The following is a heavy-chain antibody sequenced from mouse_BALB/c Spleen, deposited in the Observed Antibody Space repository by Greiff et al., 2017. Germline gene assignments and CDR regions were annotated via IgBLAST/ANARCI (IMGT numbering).Heavy chain of an antibody. CDR3: AGGNYAWFAY. CDR1: GYTFTSYY. CDR2: IYPGNVNT. J-gene: IGHJ3*01. Sequence: QVQLQQSGPELVKPGASVRISCKASGYTFTSYYIHWVKQRPGQGLEWIGWIYPGNVNTKYNEKFKGKATLTADKSSSTAYMQLSSLTSEDSAVYFCAGGNYAWFAYWGQGTLVTVSA. V-gene: IGHV1S56*01. D-gene: IGHD2-1*01.